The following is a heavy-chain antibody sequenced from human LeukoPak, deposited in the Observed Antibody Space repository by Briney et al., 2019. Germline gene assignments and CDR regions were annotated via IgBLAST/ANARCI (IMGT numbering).Heavy chain of an antibody. J-gene: IGHJ4*02. D-gene: IGHD6-19*01. CDR3: ASQKQWLDNDY. CDR2: IKQDGSVK. V-gene: IGHV3-7*01. Sequence: GRSLRLSCAASGFTFSSYAMSWVRQAPGRGLEWVANIKQDGSVKYYVDSVKGRFTISRDNAKNSLYLQMNSLRAEDTAVYYCASQKQWLDNDYWGQGTLVTVSS. CDR1: GFTFSSYA.